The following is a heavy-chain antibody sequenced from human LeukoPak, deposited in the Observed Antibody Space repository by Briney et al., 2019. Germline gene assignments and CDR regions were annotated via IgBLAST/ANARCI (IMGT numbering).Heavy chain of an antibody. CDR2: INPNSGGT. V-gene: IGHV1-2*02. CDR1: GYTFTGDY. D-gene: IGHD5-18*01. J-gene: IGHJ4*02. CDR3: ATSYSYGTFDY. Sequence: GASVKVSCKASGYTFTGDYMHWVRQAPGQGLEWMGWINPNSGGTNYAQKFQGRVTLTRDTSINTAYMELSSLRSDDTAVYYCATSYSYGTFDYWGQGTLVTVSS.